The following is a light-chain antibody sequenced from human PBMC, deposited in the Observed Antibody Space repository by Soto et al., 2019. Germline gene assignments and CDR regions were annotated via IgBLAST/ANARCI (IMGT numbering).Light chain of an antibody. Sequence: EIVMTQSPATLSVSPGDGATLSCRARQSVGSNLAWYQQKPGQAPRLFIYGAYTRATGIPARFSGSGSGTEFTLTISSPQSEDFAVYYCQQYNNWPPLTFGGGTKVEIK. CDR2: GAY. CDR3: QQYNNWPPLT. V-gene: IGKV3-15*01. J-gene: IGKJ4*01. CDR1: QSVGSN.